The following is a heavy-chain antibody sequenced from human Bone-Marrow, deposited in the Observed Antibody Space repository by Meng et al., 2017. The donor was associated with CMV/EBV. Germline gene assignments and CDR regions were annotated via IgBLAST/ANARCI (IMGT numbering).Heavy chain of an antibody. CDR2: IIPIFGTA. V-gene: IGHV1-69*05. D-gene: IGHD6-13*01. CDR3: ARWVAAAGTVGYYYYGMDV. J-gene: IGHJ6*02. Sequence: SVKVSCKTSGYIFPEYYIAWVRQAPGQGLEWMGGIIPIFGTANYAQKFQGRVTITTDESTSTAYMELSSLRSEDTAVYYCARWVAAAGTVGYYYYGMDVWGQGTTVTVSS. CDR1: GYIFPEYY.